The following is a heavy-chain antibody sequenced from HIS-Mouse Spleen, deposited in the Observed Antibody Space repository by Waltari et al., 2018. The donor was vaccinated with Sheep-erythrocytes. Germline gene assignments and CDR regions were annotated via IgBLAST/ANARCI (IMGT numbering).Heavy chain of an antibody. Sequence: QVQLQESGPGLVKPSETLSLTCTVSGYSISSGYYWGLIRQPPGKGLEWIGSIYHSGRTDYNPSLKGRVTISVDTSKNQFSLKLSSVTAADTAVYYCARTPAELRFDYWGQGTLVTVSS. CDR3: ARTPAELRFDY. J-gene: IGHJ4*02. V-gene: IGHV4-38-2*02. D-gene: IGHD1-26*01. CDR2: IYHSGRT. CDR1: GYSISSGYY.